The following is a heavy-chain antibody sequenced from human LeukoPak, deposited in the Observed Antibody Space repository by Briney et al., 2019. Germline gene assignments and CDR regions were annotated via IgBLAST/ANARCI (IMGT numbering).Heavy chain of an antibody. V-gene: IGHV4-59*01. CDR2: ISYSGST. J-gene: IGHJ5*02. CDR3: AREGTAGTNLNWFDP. Sequence: SETLSLTCTVSGGSISSYYWSWIRQPPGKGLEWIGYISYSGSTNFNPSLKSRVTISVDTPKNQFSLKLSSVTAADTAVYYCAREGTAGTNLNWFDPWGQGTLVTVSS. CDR1: GGSISSYY. D-gene: IGHD1-1*01.